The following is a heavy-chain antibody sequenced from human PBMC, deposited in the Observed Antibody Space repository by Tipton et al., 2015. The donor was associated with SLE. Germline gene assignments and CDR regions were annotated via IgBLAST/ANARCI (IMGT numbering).Heavy chain of an antibody. D-gene: IGHD3/OR15-3a*01. CDR3: ASARRDWDSYYYCYYDMYV. CDR1: GGSFSVYY. Sequence: TLSLTCAVYGGSFSVYYWTWIRQPPGKGLEWIGEINHGGSTNYNPSLKSRVTISIDTSKNQFSLKLSSVTAADTAVYYCASARRDWDSYYYCYYDMYVWGKGTTVSVSS. CDR2: INHGGST. V-gene: IGHV4-34*01. J-gene: IGHJ6*03.